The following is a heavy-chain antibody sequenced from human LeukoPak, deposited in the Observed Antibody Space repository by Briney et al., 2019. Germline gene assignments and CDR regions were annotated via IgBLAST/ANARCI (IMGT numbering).Heavy chain of an antibody. CDR2: IYHSGST. D-gene: IGHD3-3*01. Sequence: TSETLSLTCTVSGYSISSAYYWGWIRPSPGKGLEWIGTIYHSGSTYYNASVKSRVTISVDTSKNQFSLKLSSVTAADTAVYYCARVGTIFGVVTNFDYWGQGTLVTVSS. J-gene: IGHJ4*02. CDR3: ARVGTIFGVVTNFDY. V-gene: IGHV4-38-2*02. CDR1: GYSISSAYY.